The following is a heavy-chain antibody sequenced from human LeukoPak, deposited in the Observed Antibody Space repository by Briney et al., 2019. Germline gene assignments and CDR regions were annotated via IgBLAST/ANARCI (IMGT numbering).Heavy chain of an antibody. CDR2: ISSSSSTI. J-gene: IGHJ4*02. Sequence: QPGGSLRLSCAASGFTFSSYSMNWVRQAPGKGLEWVSYISSSSSTIYYADSVKGRFTISRDNAKNSLYLQMNSLRAEDTAVYYCARPSGNGKSRGRIGYYFDYWGQGTLVTVSS. D-gene: IGHD1-14*01. CDR3: ARPSGNGKSRGRIGYYFDY. CDR1: GFTFSSYS. V-gene: IGHV3-48*01.